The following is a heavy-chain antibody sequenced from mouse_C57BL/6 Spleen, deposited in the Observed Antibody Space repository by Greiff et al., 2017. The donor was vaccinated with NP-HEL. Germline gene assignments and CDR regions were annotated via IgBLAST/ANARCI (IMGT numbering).Heavy chain of an antibody. J-gene: IGHJ3*01. V-gene: IGHV1-7*01. D-gene: IGHD2-4*01. CDR2: INPSSGYT. CDR1: GYTFTSYW. CDR3: ARDYDGPWFAY. Sequence: QVQLKESGAELAKPGASVKLSCKASGYTFTSYWMHWVKQRPGQGLEWIGNINPSSGYTKYNQKFKDKATLTADKSSSTAYMQLSSLTYEDSAVYYCARDYDGPWFAYWGQGTLVTVSA.